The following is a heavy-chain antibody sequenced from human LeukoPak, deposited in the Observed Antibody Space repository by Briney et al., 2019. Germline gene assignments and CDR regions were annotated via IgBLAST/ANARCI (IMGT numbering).Heavy chain of an antibody. V-gene: IGHV1-2*02. D-gene: IGHD2-21*01. CDR2: IKPKSGDT. Sequence: GASVKVSCKAFGYTFTDHYVHWVRQAPGQGLEWMGWIKPKSGDTKYVQKLQGRLTMTRDTSLRTAYMELTRLRSDDTAVFYCATYCGGDCAPGGYWGQGTLVTVSS. CDR3: ATYCGGDCAPGGY. J-gene: IGHJ4*02. CDR1: GYTFTDHY.